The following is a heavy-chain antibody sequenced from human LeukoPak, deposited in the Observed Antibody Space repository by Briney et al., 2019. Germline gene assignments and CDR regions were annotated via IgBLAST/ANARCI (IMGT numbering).Heavy chain of an antibody. CDR3: ARDYDSSGYYYDY. Sequence: ASVKVSCKASGYTFTGYYMHWVRQAPGQGLEWMGWINPNSGGTNYAQKFQGRVTMTRDTSISTAYMELSRLRSDDTAVYYCARDYDSSGYYYDYWGQGALVTVSS. J-gene: IGHJ4*02. V-gene: IGHV1-2*02. CDR2: INPNSGGT. CDR1: GYTFTGYY. D-gene: IGHD3-22*01.